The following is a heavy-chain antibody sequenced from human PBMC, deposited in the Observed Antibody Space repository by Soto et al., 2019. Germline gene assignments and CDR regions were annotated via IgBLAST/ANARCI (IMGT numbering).Heavy chain of an antibody. CDR3: ARHPLSGSYAYYYGMDV. Sequence: QVQLVQSGAEVKKPGPSVKVSCKASGGTSNSYTISWVRQAPGQGLEWMGGIIPIFGTADYAQKFQGRVTITADESTSTAYMELSSLRSEDTAVYYCARHPLSGSYAYYYGMDVWGQGTTVTVSS. J-gene: IGHJ6*02. CDR2: IIPIFGTA. D-gene: IGHD1-26*01. V-gene: IGHV1-69*12. CDR1: GGTSNSYT.